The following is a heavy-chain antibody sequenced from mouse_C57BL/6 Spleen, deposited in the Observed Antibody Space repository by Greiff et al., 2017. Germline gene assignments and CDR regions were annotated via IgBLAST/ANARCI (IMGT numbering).Heavy chain of an antibody. J-gene: IGHJ2*01. Sequence: VKLVESGAELARPGASVKMSCKASGYTFTSYTMHWVKQRPGQGLEWIGYINPSSGYTKYNQKFKDKATLTADKSSSTAYMQLSSLTSEDSAVYYCARSDYGSPVDYWGQGTTLTVSS. V-gene: IGHV1-4*01. CDR1: GYTFTSYT. D-gene: IGHD1-1*01. CDR2: INPSSGYT. CDR3: ARSDYGSPVDY.